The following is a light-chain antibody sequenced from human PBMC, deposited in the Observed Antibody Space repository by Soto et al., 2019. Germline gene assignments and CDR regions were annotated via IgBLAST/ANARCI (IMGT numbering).Light chain of an antibody. V-gene: IGKV3-15*01. CDR1: QNIDNK. CDR2: DAS. Sequence: EIGMTQSPATLSVSTGERATRSCRASQNIDNKLVWYQQKPGQFPRLLIYDASTRATGIPARFSGSGSGTEFTLTISSLKSEDFAFYYCQQFHYWWTFGQGTKVDIK. J-gene: IGKJ1*01. CDR3: QQFHYWWT.